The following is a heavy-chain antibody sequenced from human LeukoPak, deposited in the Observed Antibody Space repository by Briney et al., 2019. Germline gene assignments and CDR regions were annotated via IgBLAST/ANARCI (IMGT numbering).Heavy chain of an antibody. D-gene: IGHD6-6*01. CDR1: GGTFSSYT. J-gene: IGHJ6*02. CDR2: IIPIFGTA. Sequence: SVKVSCKASGGTFSSYTISWVRQAPGQGLEWMGGIIPIFGTANYAQKFQGRVTITANESTSTAYMELSSLRSEDTAVYYCARGRYSSSINSMDVWGQGTTVTVSS. V-gene: IGHV1-69*13. CDR3: ARGRYSSSINSMDV.